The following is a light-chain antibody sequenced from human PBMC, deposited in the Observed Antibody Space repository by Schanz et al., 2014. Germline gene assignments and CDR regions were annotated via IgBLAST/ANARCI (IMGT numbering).Light chain of an antibody. Sequence: DIQLPPSPSTLSASVGARVIITCRASQSVSTWLAWYQQKPGKAPKLLIYHASYLESGVPSRFSGSGSGTEFTLTISSLLPDDFATYYCQQYNSYRTFGQGTKVEIK. CDR2: HAS. V-gene: IGKV1-5*01. CDR3: QQYNSYRT. CDR1: QSVSTW. J-gene: IGKJ1*01.